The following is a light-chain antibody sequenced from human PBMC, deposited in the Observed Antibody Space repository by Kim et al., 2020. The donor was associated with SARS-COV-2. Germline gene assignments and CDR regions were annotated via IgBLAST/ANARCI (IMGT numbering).Light chain of an antibody. CDR1: SGSIAINY. V-gene: IGLV6-57*02. CDR3: QSYDSSNVV. J-gene: IGLJ2*01. Sequence: GKTLTNSCTGSSGSIAINYVQWYQQRPGSAPTTVIYEDNQRPSGVPDRFSGSIGSSSNSASLTISGLKTEDEADYYCQSYDSSNVVFGGGTQLTVL. CDR2: EDN.